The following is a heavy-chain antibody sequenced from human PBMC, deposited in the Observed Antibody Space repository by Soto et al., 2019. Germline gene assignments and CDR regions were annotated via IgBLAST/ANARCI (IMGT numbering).Heavy chain of an antibody. J-gene: IGHJ6*02. CDR3: ARHGLYGSDWAGLDV. V-gene: IGHV5-51*01. CDR2: IYPGDSDT. CDR1: GYSFSTYW. Sequence: PGESLKISCKGSGYSFSTYWIGWVRQMPGQGLESMGIIYPGDSDTKYSPSFQGQVTISVDRSISTAYLQWTTLKTSDTAIYYCARHGLYGSDWAGLDVWGQGTTVTVSS. D-gene: IGHD3-16*01.